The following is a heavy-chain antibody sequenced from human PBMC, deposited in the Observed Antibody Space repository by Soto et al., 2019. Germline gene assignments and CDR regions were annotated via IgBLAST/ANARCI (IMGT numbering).Heavy chain of an antibody. Sequence: ASVKVSCKASGYTFTGYYMHWVRQAPGQGLEWMGWINPNSGGTNYAQKFQGWVTMTRDTSISTAYMELSRLRSDDTAVYYCARARWQLNYGMDVWGQGTTVTVSS. CDR3: ARARWQLNYGMDV. J-gene: IGHJ6*02. V-gene: IGHV1-2*04. CDR1: GYTFTGYY. D-gene: IGHD1-26*01. CDR2: INPNSGGT.